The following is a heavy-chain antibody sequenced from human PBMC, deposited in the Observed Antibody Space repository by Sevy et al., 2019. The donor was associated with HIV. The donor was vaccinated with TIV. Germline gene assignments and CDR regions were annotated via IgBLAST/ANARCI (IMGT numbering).Heavy chain of an antibody. Sequence: SETLSLICTVSGGSVSSGSYYWSWIRQPPGKGLEWIGYIYYSGSTNYNPSLKSRVTISVDTSKNQFSLKLSSVTAADTAVYYWARAGGWFGELSTDDYYYYYMDVWGKGTTVTVSS. J-gene: IGHJ6*03. V-gene: IGHV4-61*01. D-gene: IGHD3-10*01. CDR2: IYYSGST. CDR3: ARAGGWFGELSTDDYYYYYMDV. CDR1: GGSVSSGSYY.